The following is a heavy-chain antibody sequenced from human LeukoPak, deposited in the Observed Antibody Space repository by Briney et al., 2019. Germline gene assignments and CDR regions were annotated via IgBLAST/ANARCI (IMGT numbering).Heavy chain of an antibody. D-gene: IGHD6-19*01. CDR2: ISGSGGST. CDR1: GFTFSSYA. Sequence: GGSLRLSCAASGFTFSSYAMSWVRQAPGKGLEWVSAISGSGGSTYYADSVKGRFTISRDNFKNTLYLQMNSLRAEDTAVYYCAKWGGGAVAAFFDHWGQGTLVTVSS. V-gene: IGHV3-23*01. J-gene: IGHJ4*02. CDR3: AKWGGGAVAAFFDH.